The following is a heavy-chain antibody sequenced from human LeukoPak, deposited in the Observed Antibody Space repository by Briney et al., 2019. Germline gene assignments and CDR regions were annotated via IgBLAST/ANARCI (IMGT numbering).Heavy chain of an antibody. Sequence: PSETLSLTCSVSGGSISSCTYSWGWLRQPPGTGLEWIVSFSCSGSTYYNPSLKSRVTISVDTSKSQFSLYMDSVTAADTAVYYCARDWNRYAYWGQGTLVTVSS. CDR1: GGSISSCTYS. D-gene: IGHD1-1*01. CDR3: ARDWNRYAY. V-gene: IGHV4-39*07. CDR2: FSCSGST. J-gene: IGHJ4*02.